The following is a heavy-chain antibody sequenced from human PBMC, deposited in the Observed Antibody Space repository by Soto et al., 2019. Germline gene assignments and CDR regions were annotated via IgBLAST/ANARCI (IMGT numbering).Heavy chain of an antibody. CDR1: GGSISSGGYY. CDR2: IYYIGST. Sequence: QVQLQESGPGLVKPSQTLSRTCTVSGGSISSGGYYWTWIRQHPVNGLEWIGYIYYIGSTYYNPSLKSRVTMSLDTSKNQFSLKLSSVTAADTAGYYCAREPLTWGQGTLVNVSS. J-gene: IGHJ4*02. CDR3: AREPLT. V-gene: IGHV4-31*03.